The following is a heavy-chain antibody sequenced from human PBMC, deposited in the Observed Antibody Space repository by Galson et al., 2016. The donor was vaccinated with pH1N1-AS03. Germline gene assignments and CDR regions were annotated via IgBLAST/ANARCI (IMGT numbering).Heavy chain of an antibody. Sequence: SLRLSCAASGFTFSKYGIHWPRQAPGKGLDGVAVIWSDGSNKYYEDSVKGRFTISRDKSKNTVYLQMNSLRAEDTAVYYCARGPGYSYSLVAFDIWGQGTMVTVSS. D-gene: IGHD5-18*01. J-gene: IGHJ3*02. CDR2: IWSDGSNK. CDR3: ARGPGYSYSLVAFDI. V-gene: IGHV3-33*01. CDR1: GFTFSKYG.